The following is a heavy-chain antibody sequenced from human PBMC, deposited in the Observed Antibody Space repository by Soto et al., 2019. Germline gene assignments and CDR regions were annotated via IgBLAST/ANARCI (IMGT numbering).Heavy chain of an antibody. CDR1: GFTFTKAY. Sequence: EVQLLESEGGLVEPGGSIRLSCVASGFTFTKAYMTWVSQAPGKGLEWVGRIKGSHAGGTTDYATSVKGRFTISRDDSKNTLYLQMNSLKTEDTSVYYCATEGGYPGSNFYGAYWGQGTLVTVSS. D-gene: IGHD1-26*01. CDR3: ATEGGYPGSNFYGAY. J-gene: IGHJ4*02. V-gene: IGHV3-15*01. CDR2: IKGSHAGGTT.